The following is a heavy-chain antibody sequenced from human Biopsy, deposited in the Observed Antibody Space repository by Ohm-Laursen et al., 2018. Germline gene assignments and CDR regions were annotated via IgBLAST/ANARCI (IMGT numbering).Heavy chain of an antibody. V-gene: IGHV3-23*01. CDR3: ATGPVQMVYANFRCEFAS. Sequence: SLRLSCAASGFTFTNYAMSWVRQAPGKGLEWVSSISDSDDRKYYGDSVKGRFTISRDSSTNTLYLQMNGLRADDTAVYYCATGPVQMVYANFRCEFASWGQGALVTVSS. CDR2: ISDSDDRK. CDR1: GFTFTNYA. J-gene: IGHJ5*02. D-gene: IGHD2-8*01.